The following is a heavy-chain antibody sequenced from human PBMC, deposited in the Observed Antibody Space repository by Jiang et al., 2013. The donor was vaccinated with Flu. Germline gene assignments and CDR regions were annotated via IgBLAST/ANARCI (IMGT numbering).Heavy chain of an antibody. V-gene: IGHV5-10-1*01. J-gene: IGHJ5*02. CDR1: GYSFTNYW. D-gene: IGHD1-14*01. CDR3: ARHNGASAHQRSLPGHNWFDP. Sequence: AEVKKPGESLRISCQGFGYSFTNYWISWVRQMPGKGLEWMGRIDPIDSYSNYNPSFQGHINISTDNSISTAYLQWSSLKASDTAMYYCARHNGASAHQRSLPGHNWFDPWGQGTLVTVSS. CDR2: IDPIDSYS.